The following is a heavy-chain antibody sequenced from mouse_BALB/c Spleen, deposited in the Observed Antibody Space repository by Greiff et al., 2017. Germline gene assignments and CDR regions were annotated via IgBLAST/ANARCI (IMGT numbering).Heavy chain of an antibody. CDR3: ARPLWLRTTTTLYYYAMDY. D-gene: IGHD2-2*01. Sequence: ESGPGLVKPSQSLSLTCSVTGYSITSGYYWNWIRQFPGNKLEWMGYISYDGSNNYNPSLKNRISITRDTSKNQFFLKLNSVTTEDTATYYCARPLWLRTTTTLYYYAMDYWGQGTSVTVSS. V-gene: IGHV3-6*02. CDR1: GYSITSGYY. CDR2: ISYDGSN. J-gene: IGHJ4*01.